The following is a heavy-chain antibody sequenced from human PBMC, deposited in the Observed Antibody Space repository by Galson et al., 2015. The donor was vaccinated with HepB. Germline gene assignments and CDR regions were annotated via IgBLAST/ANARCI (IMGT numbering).Heavy chain of an antibody. D-gene: IGHD3/OR15-3a*01. Sequence: SLRLSCAASGFTFSSYAMHWVRQAPGKGLEWVAVISYDGSNKYYADSVKGRFTISRDNSKNTLYLQMNSLRDEDTAVYYCARDQDWASHNWGQGTLVTVSS. J-gene: IGHJ4*02. V-gene: IGHV3-30*04. CDR2: ISYDGSNK. CDR1: GFTFSSYA. CDR3: ARDQDWASHN.